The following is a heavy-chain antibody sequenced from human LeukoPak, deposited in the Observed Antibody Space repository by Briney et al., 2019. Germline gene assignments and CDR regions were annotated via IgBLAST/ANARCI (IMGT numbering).Heavy chain of an antibody. CDR2: ISSSGSTI. CDR1: GFTFASYT. CDR3: ARRPSVADNFDY. Sequence: PGGSLRLSCAGSGFTFASYTMNWVRQAPGKGLEWVSYISSSGSTIYYADSVKGRFTISRDNAKNSLYLQMNSLRAEDTAVYYCARRPSVADNFDYWGQGTLVTVSS. J-gene: IGHJ4*02. D-gene: IGHD6-19*01. V-gene: IGHV3-48*04.